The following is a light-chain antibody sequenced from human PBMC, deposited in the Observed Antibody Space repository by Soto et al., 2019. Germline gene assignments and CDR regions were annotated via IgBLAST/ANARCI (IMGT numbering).Light chain of an antibody. V-gene: IGKV1-6*01. CDR3: LQDYNYPRT. J-gene: IGKJ1*01. CDR2: TAS. CDR1: QGIGND. Sequence: AVQITQSPYSLSASVGDRVTLPCRASQGIGNDLAWYQQKPGEAPNLLIYTASHLQTGVPSRFSGSGSGTDFTLTISNLQPEDFATYYCLQDYNYPRTFGQGTKVDIK.